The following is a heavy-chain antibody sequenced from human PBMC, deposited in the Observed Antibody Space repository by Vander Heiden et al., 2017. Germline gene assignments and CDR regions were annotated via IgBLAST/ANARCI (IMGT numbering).Heavy chain of an antibody. D-gene: IGHD1-7*01. CDR1: GGSFSGDY. CDR2: IKHSGST. J-gene: IGHJ4*02. CDR3: ARGHSETIDY. V-gene: IGHV4-34*01. Sequence: QVQLQRAGAGLLRPSETLSVTCDVYGGSFSGDYWSWLRQPPGKVLEWIAEIKHSGSTNNNPSLKSRVTISVDTSKNQFSLQLSSVTAADTAVYYWARGHSETIDYWCQGTLVTVSP.